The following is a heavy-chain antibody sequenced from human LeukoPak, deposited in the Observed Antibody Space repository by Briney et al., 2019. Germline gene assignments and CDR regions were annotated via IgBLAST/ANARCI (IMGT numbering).Heavy chain of an antibody. Sequence: GGSLRLSCAASEFTFSSYTMSWVRQAPGKGLEWVSTITTSDGNTYYADSVKGRFTVSRDNSKNTLFLQMNSLRAEDTAVYYCAKDGGLWVSAHWGDSWGRGTLVTVSS. V-gene: IGHV3-23*01. J-gene: IGHJ4*02. CDR3: AKDGGLWVSAHWGDS. CDR1: EFTFSSYT. D-gene: IGHD7-27*01. CDR2: ITTSDGNT.